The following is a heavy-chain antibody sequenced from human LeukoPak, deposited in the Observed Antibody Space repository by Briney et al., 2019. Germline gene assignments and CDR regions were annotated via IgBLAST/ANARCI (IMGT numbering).Heavy chain of an antibody. Sequence: SETLSLTCTVSGGTISSYYWNWIRQPPGKGLEWIGYIHYSGSTKYNPSLKSRVTISVDTSKNQFSLKLTSVTAADTAVYYCARQLSGSHYYFDYWGRGTLVTVSS. J-gene: IGHJ4*02. CDR2: IHYSGST. V-gene: IGHV4-59*08. CDR1: GGTISSYY. D-gene: IGHD1-26*01. CDR3: ARQLSGSHYYFDY.